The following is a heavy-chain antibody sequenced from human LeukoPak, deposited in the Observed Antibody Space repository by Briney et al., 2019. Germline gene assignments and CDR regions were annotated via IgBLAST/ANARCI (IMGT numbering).Heavy chain of an antibody. CDR1: GFTVSSNY. J-gene: IGHJ4*02. Sequence: GGSLRLSRAASGFTVSSNYMSWVRQAPGKGLEWVSVIYSGGSTYYADSVKGRFTISRDNSKNTLYLQMNSLRAEDTAVYYCARGSRSSGWFDYWGQGTLVTVSS. D-gene: IGHD6-19*01. CDR3: ARGSRSSGWFDY. V-gene: IGHV3-53*01. CDR2: IYSGGST.